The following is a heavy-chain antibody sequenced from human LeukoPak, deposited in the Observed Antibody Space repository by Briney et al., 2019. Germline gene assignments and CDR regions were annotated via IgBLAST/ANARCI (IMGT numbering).Heavy chain of an antibody. J-gene: IGHJ4*02. CDR1: GFTFSGHW. D-gene: IGHD3-3*01. CDR3: ARESEIRFLEWLFVFDY. V-gene: IGHV3-74*01. Sequence: GGSLRLSCAVSGFTFSGHWMFWVRQAPGKGLEWVSSTNSDGSSRGYTDSVKGRFTVSRDNAKNSLYLQMNSLRAEDTAVYYCARESEIRFLEWLFVFDYWGQGTLVTVSS. CDR2: TNSDGSSR.